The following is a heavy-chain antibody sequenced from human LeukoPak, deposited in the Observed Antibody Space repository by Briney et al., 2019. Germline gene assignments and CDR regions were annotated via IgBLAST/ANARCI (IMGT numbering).Heavy chain of an antibody. D-gene: IGHD2-2*01. CDR3: ARGQVPAARAYTWFDP. V-gene: IGHV4-34*01. Sequence: PSETLSLTCAVYGWSFNDHYWNWIRQPPGKGLEWIGEINARGDSNFNPSLKSRVPISVDTSKNQFSLTLTSMIAADTAVYYCARGQVPAARAYTWFDPWGQGTLVTVSS. CDR2: INARGDS. J-gene: IGHJ5*02. CDR1: GWSFNDHY.